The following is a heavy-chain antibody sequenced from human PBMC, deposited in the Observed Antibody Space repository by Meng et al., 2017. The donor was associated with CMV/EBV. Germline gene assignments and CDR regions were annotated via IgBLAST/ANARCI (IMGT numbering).Heavy chain of an antibody. V-gene: IGHV4-39*01. Sequence: GSLRLSCTVSGGSISSSSYYWGWIRQPPGTGLEWIGSIYYSGSTYYNPSLKSRVTISVDTSKNQFSLKLGSVTAADTAVYYCARLARRKFSSIAARDTDYWGQGTLVTVSS. CDR1: GGSISSSSYY. CDR3: ARLARRKFSSIAARDTDY. D-gene: IGHD6-6*01. J-gene: IGHJ4*02. CDR2: IYYSGST.